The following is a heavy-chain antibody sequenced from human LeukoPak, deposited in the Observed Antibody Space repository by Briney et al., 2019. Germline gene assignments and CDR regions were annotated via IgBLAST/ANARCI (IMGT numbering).Heavy chain of an antibody. J-gene: IGHJ4*02. CDR2: IYYSGST. CDR1: GGSVSSGSYY. D-gene: IGHD6-13*01. CDR3: ARGSSSSSWYFDY. Sequence: SETLSLTCTVSGGSVSSGSYYWSWIRQPPGRGLEWIGYIYYSGSTNYNPSLKSRVTISVDTSKNQFSLKLSSVTAADTAVYYCARGSSSSSWYFDYWGQGTLVTVSS. V-gene: IGHV4-61*01.